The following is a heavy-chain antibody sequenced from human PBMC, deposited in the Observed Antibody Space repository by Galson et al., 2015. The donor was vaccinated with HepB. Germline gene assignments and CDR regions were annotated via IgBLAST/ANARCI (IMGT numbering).Heavy chain of an antibody. CDR2: IIPILGIA. CDR3: ARQAGGVVAATSNWFDP. V-gene: IGHV1-69*04. J-gene: IGHJ5*02. CDR1: GGTFSSYA. Sequence: SVKVSCKASGGTFSSYAISWVRQAPGQGLEWMGRIIPILGIANYAQKFQGRVTITADKSTSTAYMELSSLRSEDTAVYYCARQAGGVVAATSNWFDPWGQGTLVTVSS. D-gene: IGHD2-15*01.